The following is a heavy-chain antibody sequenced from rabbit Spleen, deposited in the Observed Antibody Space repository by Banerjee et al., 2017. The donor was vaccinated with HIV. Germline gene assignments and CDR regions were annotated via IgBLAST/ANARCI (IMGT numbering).Heavy chain of an antibody. CDR3: ARDFSL. CDR1: GFSFSSSFW. CDR2: IYAGSSGST. Sequence: EESGGGLVQPEGSLTLTCTASGFSFSSSFWICWVRQAPGKGLEWIACIYAGSSGSTYYASWAKGRFIMSRTSSTKVTLQMTSLTAADTATYFCARDFSLWGQGTLVTVS. V-gene: IGHV1S45*01. J-gene: IGHJ4*01.